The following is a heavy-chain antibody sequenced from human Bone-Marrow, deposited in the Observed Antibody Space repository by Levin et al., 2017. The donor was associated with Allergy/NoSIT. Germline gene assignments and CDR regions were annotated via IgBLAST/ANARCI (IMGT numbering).Heavy chain of an antibody. J-gene: IGHJ4*02. CDR3: AKQVSREGY. V-gene: IGHV3-7*01. Sequence: GESLKISCVVSGLTFSNYWMTWVRQASGKGLEWVASINEDGSGQYYVDSVKGRFTISRDNAKNSLYLQMNSLRGEDTAVYYCAKQVSREGYWGQGTLVTVSS. D-gene: IGHD1-26*01. CDR1: GLTFSNYW. CDR2: INEDGSGQ.